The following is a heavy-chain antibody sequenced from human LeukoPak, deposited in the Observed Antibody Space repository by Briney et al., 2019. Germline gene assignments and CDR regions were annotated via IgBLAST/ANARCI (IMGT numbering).Heavy chain of an antibody. J-gene: IGHJ4*02. V-gene: IGHV3-21*06. D-gene: IGHD1/OR15-1a*01. Sequence: GGSLRLSCTASGFTFNVYTMNWVRQAPGKGLEWVSSIHPSGAHFYYAHSVRGRFTISRDNTQNSLYLQMNSLRAEDTAVYHCARGGTTTDTYDSWGQGILVTVSS. CDR1: GFTFNVYT. CDR2: IHPSGAHF. CDR3: ARGGTTTDTYDS.